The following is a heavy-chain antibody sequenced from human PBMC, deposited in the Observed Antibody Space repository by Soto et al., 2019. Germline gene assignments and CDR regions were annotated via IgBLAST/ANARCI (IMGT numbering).Heavy chain of an antibody. J-gene: IGHJ5*02. D-gene: IGHD2-2*01. V-gene: IGHV3-23*01. CDR1: GFTFSSYA. CDR2: ISGSGGST. CDR3: AKDHRGQIVVPAAIRYWFDP. Sequence: GGSLRLSCAASGFTFSSYAMSWVRQAPGKGLEWVSAISGSGGSTYYADSVKGRFTISRDNSKNTLYLQMNSLRAEDTAVYYCAKDHRGQIVVPAAIRYWFDPWGQGTLVTVSS.